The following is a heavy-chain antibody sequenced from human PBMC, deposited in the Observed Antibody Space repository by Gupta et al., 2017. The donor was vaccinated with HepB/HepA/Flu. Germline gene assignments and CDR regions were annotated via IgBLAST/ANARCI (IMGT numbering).Heavy chain of an antibody. CDR1: GGTFSSYA. Sequence: QVQLVQSGAEVKKPGSSVKVSCKASGGTFSSYAISWVRQAPGPGLEWMGGIIPIFGTANYAQKFQGRVTITADKSTSTAYMELSSLRSEDTAVYYCASTITVTSRRDYYYYMDVWGKGTTVTVSS. D-gene: IGHD4-11*01. CDR3: ASTITVTSRRDYYYYMDV. V-gene: IGHV1-69*06. CDR2: IIPIFGTA. J-gene: IGHJ6*03.